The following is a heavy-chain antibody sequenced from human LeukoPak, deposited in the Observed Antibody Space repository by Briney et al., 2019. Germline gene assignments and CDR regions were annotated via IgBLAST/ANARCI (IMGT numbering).Heavy chain of an antibody. CDR1: GFIFSNYG. Sequence: GGSLRLSCAASGFIFSNYGMTWVRQAPGKGLEWVSSITGGGGTTYYADSVKGRFTISRDNSKSTLYLQMNSLRAEDTAVYYCARVTGTVPFDYWGQGTLVTVSS. V-gene: IGHV3-23*01. J-gene: IGHJ4*02. CDR3: ARVTGTVPFDY. D-gene: IGHD1-20*01. CDR2: ITGGGGTT.